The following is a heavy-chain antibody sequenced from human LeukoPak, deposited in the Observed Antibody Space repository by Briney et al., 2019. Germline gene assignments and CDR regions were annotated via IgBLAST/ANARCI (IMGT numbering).Heavy chain of an antibody. CDR1: GFIFSSYA. CDR3: AKMRGQYYHSYYMDA. Sequence: GGSLRLSCAASGFIFSSYAMSWVRQAPGKGLSWAPYGGSGGSTYYADSVKGRFTVSRDNSKSTLYLQMNSLTAEDTAVYYCAKMRGQYYHSYYMDAWGKGTTVTVSS. CDR2: GGSGGST. J-gene: IGHJ6*03. V-gene: IGHV3-23*01.